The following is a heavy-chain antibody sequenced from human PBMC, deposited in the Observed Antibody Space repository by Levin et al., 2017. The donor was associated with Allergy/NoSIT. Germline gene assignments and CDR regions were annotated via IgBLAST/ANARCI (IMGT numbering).Heavy chain of an antibody. CDR3: AKGGDYGDAPYYYMDV. V-gene: IGHV3-23*01. D-gene: IGHD4-17*01. Sequence: GGSLRLSCAASGFTFSIYSMSWVRQAPGKGLEWVSGISDDGSHTYYADSVKGRFTISRDNSKNTAYLQMNSVRDEATAVYYCAKGGDYGDAPYYYMDVWGKGTTVTVSS. CDR2: ISDDGSHT. CDR1: GFTFSIYS. J-gene: IGHJ6*03.